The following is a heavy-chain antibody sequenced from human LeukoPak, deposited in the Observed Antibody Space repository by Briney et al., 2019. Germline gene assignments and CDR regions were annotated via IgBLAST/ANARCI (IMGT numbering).Heavy chain of an antibody. CDR1: GFTFGDYA. CDR2: IRSKAYGGTT. D-gene: IGHD2-21*02. Sequence: GGSLRLSCTASGFTFGDYAMSWVRQAPGKGLEWVGFIRSKAYGGTTEYAASAKGRFTISRDDSKSIAYLQMNSLKTEDTAVYYCTRGGGNCGGDCPYYFDYWGQGTLVTVSS. J-gene: IGHJ4*02. V-gene: IGHV3-49*04. CDR3: TRGGGNCGGDCPYYFDY.